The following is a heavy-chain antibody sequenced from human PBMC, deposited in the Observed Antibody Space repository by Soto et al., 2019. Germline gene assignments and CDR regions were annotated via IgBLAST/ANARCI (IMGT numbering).Heavy chain of an antibody. CDR1: VFTCSSYA. J-gene: IGHJ4*02. D-gene: IGHD3-10*01. Sequence: WWSLRLSCSASVFTCSSYAMSWFRQAPGKGLEWVSAISGSGGSTYYADSVKGRFTISRDNSKNTLYLQMNSLRAEDTAVYYCAKDEPFMAIDYWGQGTLVTVSS. V-gene: IGHV3-23*01. CDR2: ISGSGGST. CDR3: AKDEPFMAIDY.